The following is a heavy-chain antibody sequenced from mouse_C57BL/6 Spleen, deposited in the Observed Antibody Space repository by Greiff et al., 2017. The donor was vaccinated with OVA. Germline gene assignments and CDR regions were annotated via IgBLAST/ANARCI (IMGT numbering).Heavy chain of an antibody. CDR2: IYPSDSET. J-gene: IGHJ1*03. V-gene: IGHV1-61*01. Sequence: QVQLQQPGAELVRPGSSVKLSCKASGYTFTSYWMDWVKQRPGQGLEWIGNIYPSDSETHYNQKFKDKAKLTVDKSSSTAYMQLSSLTSEDSAVYYCARSDWDWYFDVWGTGTTVTVSS. CDR1: GYTFTSYW. CDR3: ARSDWDWYFDV. D-gene: IGHD4-1*01.